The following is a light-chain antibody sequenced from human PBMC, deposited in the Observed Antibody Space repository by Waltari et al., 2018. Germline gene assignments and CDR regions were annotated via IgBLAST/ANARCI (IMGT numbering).Light chain of an antibody. CDR1: QSVDNF. CDR3: QKYSNSPHS. Sequence: TQSPATLSLFPGERATLSCRASQSVDNFLAWYQQKPGQAPRLLMYGASTRATGIPDRFSGSGSGTEFTLTISSLEPEDFAVYYCQKYSNSPHSFGQGTRVEIK. J-gene: IGKJ2*03. V-gene: IGKV3D-15*01. CDR2: GAS.